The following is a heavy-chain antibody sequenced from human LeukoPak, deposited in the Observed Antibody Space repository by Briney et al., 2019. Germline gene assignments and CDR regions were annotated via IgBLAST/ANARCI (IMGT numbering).Heavy chain of an antibody. J-gene: IGHJ4*02. V-gene: IGHV3-23*01. CDR1: GFTFRTYA. CDR2: ISGSGNGT. Sequence: GGSLRLSCTASGFTFRTYAMNWVRQAPVKGLEWLSGISGSGNGTYYADSVKGRFIISRDNSKNMVYLQMNSLTVEDAATYYCAKXTMSAFDSWGQGTLLIVSS. CDR3: AKXTMSAFDS.